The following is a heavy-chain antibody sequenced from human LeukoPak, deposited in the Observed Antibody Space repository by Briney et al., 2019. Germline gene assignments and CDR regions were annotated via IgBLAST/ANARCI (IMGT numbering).Heavy chain of an antibody. CDR3: ARVRVTGFHAFDI. J-gene: IGHJ3*02. V-gene: IGHV3-30*02. CDR1: GFTFSSYG. Sequence: GGSLRLSCAASGFTFSSYGMHWVRQAPGKGLEWVAFIRYDGSNKYYADSVKGRFTISRDNSKNTLYLQMNSLRADDTAVYYCARVRVTGFHAFDIWGQGTMVTVSS. D-gene: IGHD1-14*01. CDR2: IRYDGSNK.